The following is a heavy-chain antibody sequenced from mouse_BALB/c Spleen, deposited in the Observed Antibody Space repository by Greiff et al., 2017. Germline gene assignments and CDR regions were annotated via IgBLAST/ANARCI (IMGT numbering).Heavy chain of an antibody. D-gene: IGHD4-1*01. Sequence: VHVKQSGPELVKPGASVKISCKASGYSFTGYYMHWVKQSHVKSLEWIGRINPYNGATSYNQNFKDKASLTVDKSSSTAYMELHSLTSEDSAVYYCARSLTGTKGFAYWGQGTLVTVSA. CDR1: GYSFTGYY. J-gene: IGHJ3*01. CDR3: ARSLTGTKGFAY. CDR2: INPYNGAT. V-gene: IGHV1-31*01.